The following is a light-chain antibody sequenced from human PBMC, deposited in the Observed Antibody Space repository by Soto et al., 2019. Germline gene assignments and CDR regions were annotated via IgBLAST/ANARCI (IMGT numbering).Light chain of an antibody. V-gene: IGLV2-14*03. J-gene: IGLJ3*02. Sequence: QSALTQPAAVSGSPGQSITISCTGTSSDVGAYNYVSWYQQHPGKAPKLMIYEVSNRPSGVSNRFSGSKSANTASLTISGLQAGDEAVYYCSSYTSSSTWLFGGGTKVTVL. CDR1: SSDVGAYNY. CDR3: SSYTSSSTWL. CDR2: EVS.